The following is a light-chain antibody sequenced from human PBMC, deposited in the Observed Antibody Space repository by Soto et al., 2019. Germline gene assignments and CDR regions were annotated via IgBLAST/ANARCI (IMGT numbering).Light chain of an antibody. CDR3: AVWDDTLDAWV. CDR1: DSNIGSNT. Sequence: QSVLTQAPSVSGIPGQSVTISCSGSDSNIGSNTVNWYQQLPGMAPKLLIYINYKRPSGVPDRFSASESDTSASLAISGLQYEDEAHYYCAVWDDTLDAWVFGGGNKVTV. V-gene: IGLV1-44*01. J-gene: IGLJ3*02. CDR2: INY.